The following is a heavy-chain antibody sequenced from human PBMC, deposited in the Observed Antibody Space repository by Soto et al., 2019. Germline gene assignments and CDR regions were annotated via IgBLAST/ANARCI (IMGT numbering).Heavy chain of an antibody. Sequence: ASVKVSCKASGYTFRDFYIHWVRQAPAQGLEWMGWINPDSGGTLYAQTFQGRVTMTRDTSTGTAYLTLSSLRSGDTALYYCARDPGHDYGEYYYDLWGQGTLVTVSS. V-gene: IGHV1-2*02. D-gene: IGHD4-17*01. J-gene: IGHJ4*02. CDR3: ARDPGHDYGEYYYDL. CDR1: GYTFRDFY. CDR2: INPDSGGT.